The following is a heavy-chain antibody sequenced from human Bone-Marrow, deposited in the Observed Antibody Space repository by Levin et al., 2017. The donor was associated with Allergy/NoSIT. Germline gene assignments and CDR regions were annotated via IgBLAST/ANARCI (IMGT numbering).Heavy chain of an antibody. D-gene: IGHD4-17*01. CDR2: ISSSSSYI. CDR1: GFTFSSYS. Sequence: GESLKISCAASGFTFSSYSMNWVRQAPGKGLEWVSSISSSSSYIYYADSVKGRFTISRDNAKNSLYLQMNSLRAEDTAVYYCAREPLDYGDYVIHFDYWGQGTLVTVSS. CDR3: AREPLDYGDYVIHFDY. J-gene: IGHJ4*02. V-gene: IGHV3-21*01.